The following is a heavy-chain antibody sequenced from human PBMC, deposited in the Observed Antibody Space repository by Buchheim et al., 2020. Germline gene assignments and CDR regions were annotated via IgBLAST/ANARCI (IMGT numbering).Heavy chain of an antibody. J-gene: IGHJ6*02. CDR3: ARGQSDSSSWYPREYGMDV. Sequence: QVQLQESGPGLVKPSQTLSLACTVSGGSISSGGYYWSWIRQPPGKGLEWIGEINHSGSTNYNPSLKSRVTISVDTSKNQFSLKLSSVTAADTAVYYCARGQSDSSSWYPREYGMDVWGQGTT. CDR2: INHSGST. V-gene: IGHV4-31*03. D-gene: IGHD6-13*01. CDR1: GGSISSGGYY.